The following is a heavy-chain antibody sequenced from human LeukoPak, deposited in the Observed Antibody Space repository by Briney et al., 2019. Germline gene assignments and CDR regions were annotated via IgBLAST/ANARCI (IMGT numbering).Heavy chain of an antibody. Sequence: PGGSLRLSCAASGFTFSSYAMSWVRQDPGKGLEWVSAISGSGGSTYYADSVKGWFTISRGNSKNTLYLQMNSLRAEDTAVYYCAKDRGSGSSPLPNYWGQGTLVTVSS. V-gene: IGHV3-23*01. CDR3: AKDRGSGSSPLPNY. J-gene: IGHJ4*02. CDR2: ISGSGGST. CDR1: GFTFSSYA. D-gene: IGHD3-10*01.